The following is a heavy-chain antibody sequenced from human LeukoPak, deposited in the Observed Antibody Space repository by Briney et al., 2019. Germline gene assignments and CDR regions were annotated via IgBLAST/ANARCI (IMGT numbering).Heavy chain of an antibody. Sequence: PSETLSLTCAVSGGSISSSNWWSWVRQPPGKGLEWIGEIYHSGSTNYNPSLKSRVTISVDKSKNQFSLKLSSVTAADTAVYYCAREDYYDSSGHYYFDYWGQGTLVTVSS. CDR3: AREDYYDSSGHYYFDY. V-gene: IGHV4-4*02. J-gene: IGHJ4*02. D-gene: IGHD3-22*01. CDR1: GGSISSSNW. CDR2: IYHSGST.